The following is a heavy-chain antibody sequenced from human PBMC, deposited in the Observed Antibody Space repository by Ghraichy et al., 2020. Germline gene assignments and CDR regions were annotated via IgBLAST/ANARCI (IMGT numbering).Heavy chain of an antibody. V-gene: IGHV1-18*01. CDR2: ISHYKSFR. CDR1: GYSFSDNG. CDR3: ASPQSVGRLDGTDAFDF. D-gene: IGHD1-26*01. J-gene: IGHJ3*01. Sequence: ASVKVSCKASGYSFSDNGIAWVRQAPGQRLEWMGWISHYKSFRNHAQKFQGRVTMTTDTSTNTAYMELTSLRSDDTAIYYCASPQSVGRLDGTDAFDFWGQGTMVTVSS.